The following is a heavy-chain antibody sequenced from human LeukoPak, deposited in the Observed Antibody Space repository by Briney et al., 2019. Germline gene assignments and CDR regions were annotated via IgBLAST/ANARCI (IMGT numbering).Heavy chain of an antibody. Sequence: GGALRLSCTASGFTFRDYAMSWFRQAPGKGLEWVGFIRSKAYGGTTEYAASVKGRFTISSVDSKSIAYLQFNSRNNEDTAVYYCTRAGVDWDFDYWGQGTLVTVSS. J-gene: IGHJ4*02. CDR2: IRSKAYGGTT. D-gene: IGHD3-9*01. V-gene: IGHV3-49*03. CDR1: GFTFRDYA. CDR3: TRAGVDWDFDY.